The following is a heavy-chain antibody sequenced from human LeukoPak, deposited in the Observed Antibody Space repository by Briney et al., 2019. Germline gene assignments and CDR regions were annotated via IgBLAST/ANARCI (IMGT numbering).Heavy chain of an antibody. CDR2: VYYSGST. Sequence: SETLSLTCSVSGGSMSGYYWSWIRQPAGKGLEWIGRVYYSGSTNYNPSLESRVSMSVDTSKKEFSLNVRSVTAADTAVYYCARGPTSVEYRNWYFDVWGRGTLVPVAP. D-gene: IGHD1-1*01. V-gene: IGHV4-4*07. J-gene: IGHJ2*01. CDR3: ARGPTSVEYRNWYFDV. CDR1: GGSMSGYY.